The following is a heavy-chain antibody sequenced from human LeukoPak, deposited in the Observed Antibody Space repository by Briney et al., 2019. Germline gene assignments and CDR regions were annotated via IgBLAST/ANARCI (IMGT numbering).Heavy chain of an antibody. D-gene: IGHD4-17*01. J-gene: IGHJ4*02. Sequence: GGSLRLSRAASGFTFGDYAMSWVRQAPAKGLERVSGINWIGGSSGYVVSVRGRFTISRDNAKNSLYLQINSLRAEDTALYYCARDLYGDYSPFDYWGQGTLVTVSS. CDR3: ARDLYGDYSPFDY. CDR2: INWIGGSS. V-gene: IGHV3-20*04. CDR1: GFTFGDYA.